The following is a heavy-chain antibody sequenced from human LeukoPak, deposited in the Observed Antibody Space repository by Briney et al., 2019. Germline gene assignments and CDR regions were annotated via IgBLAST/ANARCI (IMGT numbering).Heavy chain of an antibody. CDR2: IKQDGSEK. Sequence: GGSLRLSCAASGFTFSSYWLSWVRQAPGKGLEWVANIKQDGSEKYYVDSVKGRFTISRDNAKNSLYLQMNSLRAEDTAVYYCARRDIVATGSFDYWGQGTLVTVSS. D-gene: IGHD5-12*01. CDR3: ARRDIVATGSFDY. V-gene: IGHV3-7*03. J-gene: IGHJ4*02. CDR1: GFTFSSYW.